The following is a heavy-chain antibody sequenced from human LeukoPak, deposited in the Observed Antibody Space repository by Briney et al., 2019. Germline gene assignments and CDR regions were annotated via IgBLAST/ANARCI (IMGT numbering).Heavy chain of an antibody. J-gene: IGHJ3*02. V-gene: IGHV3-20*01. CDR3: ASWDYADAFDI. CDR1: GFTFDDYG. D-gene: IGHD2-2*01. Sequence: GGSLRLSCAASGFTFDDYGMSWVRQAPGKGLEWVSGINWNGGSTGYADSVKGRFTISRDNAKNSLYLQMNSLRAEDTALYHCASWDYADAFDIWGQGTMVTVSS. CDR2: INWNGGST.